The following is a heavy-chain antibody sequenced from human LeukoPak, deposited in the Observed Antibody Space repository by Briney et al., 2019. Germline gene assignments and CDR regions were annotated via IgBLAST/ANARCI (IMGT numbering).Heavy chain of an antibody. V-gene: IGHV3-66*02. J-gene: IGHJ4*02. Sequence: GGSLRLSCAASGFTVSNNYMSWVRQAPGKGLEWVLVIYSGGSTYYADSVKGRFTISRDNSKNTLYLQMNSLRAEDTAVYYCARDPDYDSSGYQPGVFDYWGQGTLVTVSS. CDR3: ARDPDYDSSGYQPGVFDY. CDR1: GFTVSNNY. CDR2: IYSGGST. D-gene: IGHD3-22*01.